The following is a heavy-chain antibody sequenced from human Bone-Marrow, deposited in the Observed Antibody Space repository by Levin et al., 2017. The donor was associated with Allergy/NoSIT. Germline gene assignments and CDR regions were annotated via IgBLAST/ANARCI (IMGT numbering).Heavy chain of an antibody. CDR2: IYYSGST. D-gene: IGHD3-16*01. CDR1: GGSISSYY. J-gene: IGHJ4*02. V-gene: IGHV4-59*01. CDR3: GRGEYYFDS. Sequence: PSETLSLTCTVSGGSISSYYWSWIRQPPGKGLEWIGYIYYSGSTNYNPSLKSRGTISVDPYKNQFSLKRSYVTAAETAVDYCGRGEYYFDSWGQGTLVTVSS.